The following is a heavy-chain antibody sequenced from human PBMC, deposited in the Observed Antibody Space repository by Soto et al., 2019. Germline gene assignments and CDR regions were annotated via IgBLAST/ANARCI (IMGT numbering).Heavy chain of an antibody. Sequence: QVQLQESGPGLVKPSQTLSLTCTVSGGSISSGGYYWSGLRQHPGTCLEWIGYFSYPGATYYNPSLKSLVTMSLDTSRAQFPLKVSSVAAADTAVYYWARGGATAISGAGSFDSWGNGTMFTVSS. CDR3: ARGGATAISGAGSFDS. J-gene: IGHJ3*02. D-gene: IGHD5-12*01. CDR2: FSYPGAT. CDR1: GGSISSGGYY. V-gene: IGHV4-30-4*08.